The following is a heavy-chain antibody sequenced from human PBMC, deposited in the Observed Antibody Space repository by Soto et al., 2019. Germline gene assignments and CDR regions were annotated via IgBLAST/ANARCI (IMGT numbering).Heavy chain of an antibody. Sequence: SETLSLTCTVSGGSISSSSYYWGWIRQPPGKGLEWIGNIYYSGSAYYNPSLKSRVTISVDTSKNQFSLKLSSVTAADTAVYYCMLGSGWKDFDYWGQGALVTVSS. J-gene: IGHJ4*02. CDR2: IYYSGSA. CDR1: GGSISSSSYY. V-gene: IGHV4-39*01. CDR3: MLGSGWKDFDY. D-gene: IGHD3-22*01.